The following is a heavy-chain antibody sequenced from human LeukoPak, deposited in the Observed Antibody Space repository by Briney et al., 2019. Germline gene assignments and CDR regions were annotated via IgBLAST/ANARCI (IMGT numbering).Heavy chain of an antibody. D-gene: IGHD3-10*01. J-gene: IGHJ4*02. CDR1: GFSFSKYA. Sequence: GRSLRLSCSSSGFSFSKYAMHWVLQAPGKGLEWVAFIRFDGSNKYYADSVKGRFTISRDNAKNSLDLQMNSLRVEDTGNYCVKVAKYYYGSETYYFFEHWGQGTPVTASS. CDR3: VKVAKYYYGSETYYFFEH. CDR2: IRFDGSNK. V-gene: IGHV3-33*03.